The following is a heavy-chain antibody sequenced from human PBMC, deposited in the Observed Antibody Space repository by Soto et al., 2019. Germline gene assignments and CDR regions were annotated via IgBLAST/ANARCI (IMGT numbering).Heavy chain of an antibody. CDR1: GYTFTGYY. J-gene: IGHJ6*02. CDR2: INPNSGGT. V-gene: IGHV1-2*04. CDR3: ARGGFGGYEYYYYGMAV. D-gene: IGHD5-12*01. Sequence: GASVKVSCKASGYTFTGYYMHWVRQAPGQGLEWMGWINPNSGGTNYAQKFQGWVTMTRDTSISTDYMELSRLRSDDTAVYYCARGGFGGYEYYYYGMAVWGQGTTVTVSS.